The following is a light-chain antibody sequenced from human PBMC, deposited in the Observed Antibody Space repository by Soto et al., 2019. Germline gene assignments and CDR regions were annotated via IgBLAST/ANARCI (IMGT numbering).Light chain of an antibody. V-gene: IGKV4-1*01. CDR2: WAS. Sequence: DIVMTQSPDSLAASLGERATISXXXSQSVLYNVDNKNYLSWYQQKPGQPPKLLIYWASTRESGVPDRFSGSGSATDFTLTISGLQAEDVAVYYCQQYYRTPLTFGGGTKVEIK. CDR3: QQYYRTPLT. CDR1: QSVLYNVDNKNY. J-gene: IGKJ4*01.